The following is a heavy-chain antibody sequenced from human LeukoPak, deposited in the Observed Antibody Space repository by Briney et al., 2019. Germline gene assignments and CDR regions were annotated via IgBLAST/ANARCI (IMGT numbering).Heavy chain of an antibody. J-gene: IGHJ4*02. CDR1: GFTFSDHY. Sequence: GGSLRLSCAASGFTFSDHYMDWVRQAPGKGLEWVCRSRNKANSFTTEYAASVKGRFTISRDDSKNSLYLQMNGLKTDDTAVYYCARGSGNSPFDYWGQGTLVTVSS. V-gene: IGHV3-72*01. CDR3: ARGSGNSPFDY. D-gene: IGHD4-23*01. CDR2: SRNKANSFTT.